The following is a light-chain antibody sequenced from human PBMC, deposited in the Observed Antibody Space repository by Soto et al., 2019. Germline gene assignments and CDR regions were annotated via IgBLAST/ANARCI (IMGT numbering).Light chain of an antibody. J-gene: IGKJ1*01. CDR2: KVS. Sequence: DVVMNQSPLSLPVTLGQPASISCRSSQSLVHSDGNTYLNWFQQRPGQSPRRLIYKVSNRDSGVPDRFSGSGSGTDFTLNISRVEAEDVGVYYCMQGTHWPPTFGQGTKVEIK. CDR3: MQGTHWPPT. CDR1: QSLVHSDGNTY. V-gene: IGKV2-30*02.